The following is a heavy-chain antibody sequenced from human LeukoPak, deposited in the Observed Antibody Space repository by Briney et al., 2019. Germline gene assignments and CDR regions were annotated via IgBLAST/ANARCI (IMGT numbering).Heavy chain of an antibody. CDR2: IYYSGST. V-gene: IGHV4-39*01. CDR1: GGSISSSSYY. CDR3: ARLGYSGYDLYYFDY. D-gene: IGHD5-12*01. J-gene: IGHJ4*02. Sequence: PSETLSLTCTVSGGSISSSSYYWGWIRQPPGKGLEWIGSIYYSGSTYYNPSLKSRVTISVDTSKNQSSLKLSSVTAADTAVYYCARLGYSGYDLYYFDYWGQGTLVTVSS.